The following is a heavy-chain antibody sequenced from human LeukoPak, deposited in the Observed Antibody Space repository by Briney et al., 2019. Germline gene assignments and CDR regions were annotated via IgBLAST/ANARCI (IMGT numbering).Heavy chain of an antibody. J-gene: IGHJ4*02. CDR1: GFSLSSYA. Sequence: GGSLRLSWAASGFSLSSYAMSWVRQAPGKGLEWVSAISGSGGSTYYADSVKGRFTISRDNSKKTLYLQMNSLRAEDTAVYYCARLHDYGDYHFDYWGQGTLVTVSS. CDR3: ARLHDYGDYHFDY. CDR2: ISGSGGST. D-gene: IGHD4-17*01. V-gene: IGHV3-23*01.